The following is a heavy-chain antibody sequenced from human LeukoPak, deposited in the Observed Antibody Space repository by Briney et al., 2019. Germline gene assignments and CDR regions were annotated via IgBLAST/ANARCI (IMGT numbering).Heavy chain of an antibody. D-gene: IGHD1-1*01. Sequence: ASVKVSCKASGYTFTGYYMHWVRQAPGQGLEWMGRINPNSGGTNYAQKFQGRVTMTRDTSISTAYMELSRLRSDDTAVYYCARAAYPEPFPNWLVDEYYFDYWGQGTLVTVSS. CDR3: ARAAYPEPFPNWLVDEYYFDY. V-gene: IGHV1-2*06. CDR2: INPNSGGT. CDR1: GYTFTGYY. J-gene: IGHJ4*02.